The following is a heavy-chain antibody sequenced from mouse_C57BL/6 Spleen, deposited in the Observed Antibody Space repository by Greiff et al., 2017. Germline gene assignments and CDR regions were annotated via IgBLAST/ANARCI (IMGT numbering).Heavy chain of an antibody. CDR3: TRGYGSSYGAY. Sequence: EVKVEESGGGLVQPGGSMKLSCAASGFTFSDAWMDWVRQSPEKGLEWVAEIRNKANNHATYYAESVKGRFTISRDDSKSSDYLQMNSLRAEDTGIYYCTRGYGSSYGAYWGQGTLVTVSA. CDR2: IRNKANNHAT. CDR1: GFTFSDAW. D-gene: IGHD1-1*01. V-gene: IGHV6-6*01. J-gene: IGHJ3*01.